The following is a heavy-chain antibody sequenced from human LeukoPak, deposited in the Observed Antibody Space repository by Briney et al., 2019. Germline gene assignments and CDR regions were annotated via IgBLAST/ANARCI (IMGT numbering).Heavy chain of an antibody. Sequence: ASVKVSCKTSGGSFNSYAISWVRQAPGQGLEWMGVMIPMVYTPTYAQKFQGRLTITADRSTNTTYMELSSLRSEDTAMYYCARSEEMGTINYLDVWGEGTTVTVS. CDR1: GGSFNSYA. D-gene: IGHD5-24*01. J-gene: IGHJ6*03. CDR3: ARSEEMGTINYLDV. CDR2: MIPMVYTP. V-gene: IGHV1-69*06.